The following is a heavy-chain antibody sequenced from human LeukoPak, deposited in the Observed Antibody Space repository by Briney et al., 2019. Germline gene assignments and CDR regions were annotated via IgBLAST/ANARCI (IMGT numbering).Heavy chain of an antibody. CDR2: FDPEDGET. D-gene: IGHD1-26*01. CDR3: ARGDEVGATRYYYYMDV. J-gene: IGHJ6*03. V-gene: IGHV1-24*01. CDR1: GYTLTELS. Sequence: ASVKVSCKVSGYTLTELSMHWVRQAPGKGLEWMGGFDPEDGETIYAQKFQGRVTMTEDTSTDTAYMELSRLRSDDTAVYYCARGDEVGATRYYYYMDVWGKGTTVTVSS.